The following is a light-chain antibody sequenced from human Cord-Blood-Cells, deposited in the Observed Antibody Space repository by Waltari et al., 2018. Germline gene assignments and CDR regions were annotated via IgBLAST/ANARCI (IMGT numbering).Light chain of an antibody. J-gene: IGLJ1*01. CDR1: SSDVGGYTY. Sequence: QSALTQPRSVSGSPGQSVTISCTGTSSDVGGYTYVSWYQQHPGKAPKLMIYDVSNRPSGVPDRFSGSKSGNTASLTISGLQAEDEADYYCCSYAGSYVFGTGTKVTVL. CDR3: CSYAGSYV. CDR2: DVS. V-gene: IGLV2-11*01.